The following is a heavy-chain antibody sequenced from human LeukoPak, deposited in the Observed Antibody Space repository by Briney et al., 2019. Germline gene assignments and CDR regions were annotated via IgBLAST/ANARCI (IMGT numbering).Heavy chain of an antibody. CDR1: GGSISSSNW. CDR2: IYHSGST. D-gene: IGHD3-22*01. CDR3: ARDPLIDSSGYPY. Sequence: PSGTLSLTCAVSGGSISSSNWWSWVRQPPGKGLEWIGEIYHSGSTNYNPSLKSRVTISVDTSKNQFSLKLSSVTAADTAVYYCARDPLIDSSGYPYWGQGTLVTVSS. J-gene: IGHJ4*02. V-gene: IGHV4-4*02.